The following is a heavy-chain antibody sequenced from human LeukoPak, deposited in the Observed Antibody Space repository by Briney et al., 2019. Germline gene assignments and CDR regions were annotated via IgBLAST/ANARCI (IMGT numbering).Heavy chain of an antibody. D-gene: IGHD6-13*01. V-gene: IGHV1-18*01. J-gene: IGHJ4*02. CDR2: ISAYKGNT. CDR3: ARDRIAALPLDY. CDR1: GYTFISYG. Sequence: ASVKVSCKASGYTFISYGISWVRQAPGQGLEWMGWISAYKGNTNYAQMLQGRVTMTTDTSTSTAYMELRSLRSDDTAVYYCARDRIAALPLDYWGQGTLVTVSS.